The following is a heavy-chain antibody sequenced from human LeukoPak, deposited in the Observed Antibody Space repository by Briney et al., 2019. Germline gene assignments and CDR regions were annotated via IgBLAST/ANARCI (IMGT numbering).Heavy chain of an antibody. D-gene: IGHD3-22*01. CDR3: AKVIPSGFCSRAFDL. CDR1: GFSFSTYG. CDR2: MRYDESNE. J-gene: IGHJ3*01. V-gene: IGHV3-30*02. Sequence: GGSLRLSCVASGFSFSTYGLHWVRQAPGKGLEWVAFMRYDESNEYYVDSVKGRFTISRDNSKSTLYLQMDSLRIEDTAMYYCAKVIPSGFCSRAFDLWGQGTRVTVSS.